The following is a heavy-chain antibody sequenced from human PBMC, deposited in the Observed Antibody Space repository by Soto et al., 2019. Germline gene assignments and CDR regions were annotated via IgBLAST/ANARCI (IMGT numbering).Heavy chain of an antibody. D-gene: IGHD1-26*01. CDR1: GFTFSSYW. CDR3: ARVRGSYYQGGDY. V-gene: IGHV3-74*01. Sequence: PGGSLRLSCAASGFTFSSYWMHWVRQAPGKGLVWVSRINSDGSSTSYADSVKGRFTISRDNAKNTLYLQMNSLRAEDTAVYYCARVRGSYYQGGDYWGQGTLVTVSS. J-gene: IGHJ4*02. CDR2: INSDGSST.